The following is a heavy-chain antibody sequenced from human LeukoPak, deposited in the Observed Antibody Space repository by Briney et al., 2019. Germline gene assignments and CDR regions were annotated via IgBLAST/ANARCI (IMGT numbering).Heavy chain of an antibody. Sequence: SETLSLTCAVYGGSFSGYYWSWIRQPPGKGLEWIGEINHSGSTNYNPSLKSRVTISVDTSKNQFSLKLSSVTAADTAVYYCARARYGSGYYYYYMDVWGKGTTVTVSS. CDR1: GGSFSGYY. CDR3: ARARYGSGYYYYYMDV. J-gene: IGHJ6*03. D-gene: IGHD3-10*01. CDR2: INHSGST. V-gene: IGHV4-34*01.